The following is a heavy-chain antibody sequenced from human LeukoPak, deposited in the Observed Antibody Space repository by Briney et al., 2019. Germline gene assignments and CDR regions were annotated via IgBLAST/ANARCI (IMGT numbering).Heavy chain of an antibody. V-gene: IGHV3-11*05. D-gene: IGHD3-9*01. CDR3: ARAPEYDILTGYYNYFDY. CDR2: ISSSSSYT. Sequence: GGSLRLSCAASGFTFSDYYMSWIRQAPGKGLEWVSDISSSSSYTNYADSVKGRFTISRDNAKNSLYLQMNSLRAEDTAVYYCARAPEYDILTGYYNYFDYWGQGTLVTVSS. J-gene: IGHJ4*02. CDR1: GFTFSDYY.